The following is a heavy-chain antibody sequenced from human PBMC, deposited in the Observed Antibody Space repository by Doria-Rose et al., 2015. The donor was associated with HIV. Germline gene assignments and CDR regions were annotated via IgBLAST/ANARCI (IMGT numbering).Heavy chain of an antibody. Sequence: EVQLLESGGGLVQPGRSLRLSCVGSGFSFESYAMHWVRLAPGQGLEWGAGISSDSGAKGNADSVEGRFTISRDNAKKSVYLEMRSLRPEDTAFYYCAKAPIIGPKYYFYMDVWGKGTSVTVSS. J-gene: IGHJ6*03. CDR2: ISSDSGAK. CDR3: AKAPIIGPKYYFYMDV. D-gene: IGHD3-3*01. V-gene: IGHV3-9*01. CDR1: GFSFESYA.